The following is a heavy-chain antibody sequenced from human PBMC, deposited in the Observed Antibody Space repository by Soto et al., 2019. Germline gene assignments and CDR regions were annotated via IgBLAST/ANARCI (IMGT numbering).Heavy chain of an antibody. CDR3: ARMWYDSSGPRAYGMDV. V-gene: IGHV1-69*02. J-gene: IGHJ6*02. CDR2: IIPILGIA. CDR1: ADTFSSYT. D-gene: IGHD3-22*01. Sequence: QVQLVQSGAEVKKPGSSMKVSCKPSADTFSSYTISWVRQAPGQGLEWMGRIIPILGIANYAQKFQGRVTITADKSTSTAYMELSSLRSEDTAVCYCARMWYDSSGPRAYGMDVWGQGTTVTVSS.